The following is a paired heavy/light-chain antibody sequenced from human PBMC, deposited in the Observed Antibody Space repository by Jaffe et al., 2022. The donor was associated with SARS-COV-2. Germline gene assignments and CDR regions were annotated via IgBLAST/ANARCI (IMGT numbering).Light chain of an antibody. CDR1: NSNIGAGYN. CDR2: GDS. V-gene: IGLV1-40*01. CDR3: QSYDSRLSGSL. Sequence: QSVLTQPPSVSGAPGQRVTISCTGSNSNIGAGYNVHWYQQLPGRAPKLLIYGDSSRPSGVPDRFSGSKSGTSASLAIAGLQAEDEADYYCQSYDSRLSGSLFGGGTKLNVL. J-gene: IGLJ3*02.
Heavy chain of an antibody. CDR1: GGTFTSYV. J-gene: IGHJ3*02. V-gene: IGHV1-69*02. Sequence: QVQLVQSGAEVKKPGSSVEVSCKASGGTFTSYVISWVRQAPGQGLEWMGRIMPMVGIGNYAQKFQGRVTITADKSTSTVYLEVSSLRSEDTALYYCALMLRGVHAAFDIWGQGTMVTVSS. CDR2: IMPMVGIG. CDR3: ALMLRGVHAAFDI. D-gene: IGHD3-10*01.